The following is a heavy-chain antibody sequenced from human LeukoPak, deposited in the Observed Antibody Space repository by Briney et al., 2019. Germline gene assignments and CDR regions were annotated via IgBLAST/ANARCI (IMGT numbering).Heavy chain of an antibody. CDR2: ISGSSSYT. CDR1: GFTFSDYY. CDR3: ARHGLYDSSDYWTFQH. D-gene: IGHD3-22*01. V-gene: IGHV3-11*06. Sequence: GRSLRLSCAASGFTFSDYYMSWIRQAPGKGLEWVTYISGSSSYTNYADSVKGRFTISRDNAKNSLYLQMNSLRAEDTAVYYCARHGLYDSSDYWTFQHWGQGTLATVSS. J-gene: IGHJ1*01.